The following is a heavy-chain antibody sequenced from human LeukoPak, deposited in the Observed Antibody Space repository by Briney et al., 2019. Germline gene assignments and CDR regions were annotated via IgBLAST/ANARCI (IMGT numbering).Heavy chain of an antibody. J-gene: IGHJ4*02. CDR1: GGSISSSSYY. D-gene: IGHD4-23*01. Sequence: PSETLSLTCTVSGGSISSSSYYWGWIRQPPGKGLEWIGSIYYSGSTYYNPSLKSRVTISVDTSKNQFSLKLSSVTAADTAVYYCARLVVVKKGCGGNQPSPDYWGQGTLVTVSS. V-gene: IGHV4-39*01. CDR2: IYYSGST. CDR3: ARLVVVKKGCGGNQPSPDY.